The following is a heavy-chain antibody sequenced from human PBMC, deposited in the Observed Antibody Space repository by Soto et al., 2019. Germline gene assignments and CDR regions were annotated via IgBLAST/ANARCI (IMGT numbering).Heavy chain of an antibody. CDR2: VIPIFDTT. CDR1: GDTFSIYT. D-gene: IGHD6-13*01. Sequence: QVQLVQSGPEVKKPGSSVKVSCKASGDTFSIYTISWVRQAPGQGLEWMGRVIPIFDTTSYTQRFQGRVTITADISTTTVYMELSSLRSEDTAVYYCARDRANSNWPNFDFWGQGTLVTVSS. J-gene: IGHJ4*02. V-gene: IGHV1-69*08. CDR3: ARDRANSNWPNFDF.